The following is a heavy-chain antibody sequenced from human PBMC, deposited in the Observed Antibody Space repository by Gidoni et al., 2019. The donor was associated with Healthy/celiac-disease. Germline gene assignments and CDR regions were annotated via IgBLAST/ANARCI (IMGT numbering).Heavy chain of an antibody. V-gene: IGHV3-9*01. CDR3: AKDMGWELPGKNFDY. CDR1: GFTFADYG. J-gene: IGHJ4*02. D-gene: IGHD1-26*01. Sequence: EVQLVESGGGLVQPGRSLRLSCAASGFTFADYGMHWVRQAPGKGLEWVSGISWNSGSIGYADSVKGRFTISRDNAKNSLYLQMNSLRAEDTALYYCAKDMGWELPGKNFDYWGQGTLVTVSS. CDR2: ISWNSGSI.